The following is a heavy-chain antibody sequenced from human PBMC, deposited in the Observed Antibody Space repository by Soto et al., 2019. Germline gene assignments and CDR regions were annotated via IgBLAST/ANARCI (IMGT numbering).Heavy chain of an antibody. CDR2: IIPILPTP. J-gene: IGHJ6*02. CDR1: GGTFGNSA. CDR3: ARDKDRQQLGGNYYYGIDV. Sequence: QVQLVQSGAEVKKPGSSVTVSCKASGGTFGNSAIRWVRQAPGQGLEWMGGIIPILPTPDYAQKFQGSVTITADESTGTAYMELTSLRSEDTAVYYGARDKDRQQLGGNYYYGIDVWGQGTTVTVSS. V-gene: IGHV1-69*12. D-gene: IGHD3-3*02.